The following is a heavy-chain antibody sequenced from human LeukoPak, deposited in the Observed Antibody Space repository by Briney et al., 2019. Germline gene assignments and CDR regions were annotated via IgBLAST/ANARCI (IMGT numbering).Heavy chain of an antibody. CDR1: AFTFSSYS. Sequence: PGESLRLSCAASAFTFSSYSMNWVRQAPGKGLEWVSSISSSSTYIYYADSVKGRFTISRDNAKNSLYLQMNSLRAEDTAVYYCAREYYYDSSGFDYWGQGTLVTVSS. CDR3: AREYYYDSSGFDY. V-gene: IGHV3-21*01. J-gene: IGHJ4*02. D-gene: IGHD3-22*01. CDR2: ISSSSTYI.